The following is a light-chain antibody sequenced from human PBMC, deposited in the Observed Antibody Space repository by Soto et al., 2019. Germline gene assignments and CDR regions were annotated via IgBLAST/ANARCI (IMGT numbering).Light chain of an antibody. J-gene: IGKJ3*01. CDR2: VAY. CDR1: QDIGTW. CDR3: QQADSFPFT. V-gene: IGKV1-12*01. Sequence: DIQLTQSPSSVSASVGDRVTITCRASQDIGTWLAWYQQKPGKAPKLLIYVAYNLQSGVPSRFSGAGSGTDFNITITSLQPEDFATYHCQQADSFPFTFGPGNKVDFK.